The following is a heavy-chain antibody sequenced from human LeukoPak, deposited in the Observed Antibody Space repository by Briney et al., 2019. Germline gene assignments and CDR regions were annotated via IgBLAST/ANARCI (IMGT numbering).Heavy chain of an antibody. D-gene: IGHD6-6*01. J-gene: IGHJ5*02. V-gene: IGHV3-7*05. CDR3: ARAGSVASRSGWFDP. CDR1: GFTFAYYW. CDR2: IKQDGYEE. Sequence: PGGSLRLSCAASGFTFAYYWMSWVRQAPGKGLEWVANIKQDGYEEYYVDSVKGRFTISRDNAKNSLYLQMNSLRAEDTAVYYCARAGSVASRSGWFDPWGQGTLVAVSS.